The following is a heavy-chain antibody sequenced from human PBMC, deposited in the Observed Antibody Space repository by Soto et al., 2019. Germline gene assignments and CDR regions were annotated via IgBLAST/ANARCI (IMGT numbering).Heavy chain of an antibody. D-gene: IGHD1-26*01. CDR1: GITFNSFT. V-gene: IGHV3-30-3*01. CDR3: ATWEERYFQD. Sequence: QVQLVESGGGVVQPGRSLRLSCEASGITFNSFTMHWVRQAPGKGLEWVAVISHDGSQKYTADSVKGRFTISRDDSKNNLYLQMNSLRVEDTAIYYCATWEERYFQDWGQGTLVTVSS. CDR2: ISHDGSQK. J-gene: IGHJ1*01.